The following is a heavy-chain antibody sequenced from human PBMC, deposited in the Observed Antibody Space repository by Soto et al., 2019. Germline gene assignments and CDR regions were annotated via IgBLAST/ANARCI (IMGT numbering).Heavy chain of an antibody. CDR1: GFTFSSYS. J-gene: IGHJ6*02. CDR3: ARRREIYSKGYYGMDV. V-gene: IGHV4-59*06. D-gene: IGHD4-4*01. CDR2: IYYSGST. Sequence: VQLVESGGGLVQPGGSLRLSCAASGFTFSSYSMNWVRQAPGKGLEWIGDIYYSGSTYYNPSLKSRVTISVDTSKNQFSLKLSSVTAADTAVYYCARRREIYSKGYYGMDVWGQGTTVTVSS.